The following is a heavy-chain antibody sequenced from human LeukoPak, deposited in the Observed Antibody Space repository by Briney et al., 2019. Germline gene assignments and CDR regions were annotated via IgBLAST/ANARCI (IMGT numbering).Heavy chain of an antibody. CDR3: ATTYYSDSSGATHAAD. CDR1: GYTFTRSG. V-gene: IGHV1-18*01. J-gene: IGHJ4*02. D-gene: IGHD3-22*01. CDR2: ISAYNGNT. Sequence: ASVKVSCKPSGYTFTRSGINWLRQAPAQGLEWMGGISAYNGNTDYAQKFQGRVTLTTDTSTSTAYMELTSLRFDDTAVYYCATTYYSDSSGATHAADWGQGTQVTVSS.